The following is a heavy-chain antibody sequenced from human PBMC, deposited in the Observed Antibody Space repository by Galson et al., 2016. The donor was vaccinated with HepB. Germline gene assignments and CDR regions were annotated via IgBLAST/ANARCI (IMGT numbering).Heavy chain of an antibody. D-gene: IGHD5-18*01. Sequence: SLRLSCAASGFTFSSYAMSWVRQAPGKGLEWVSAISGSGGNTYYPDSVKGRFTISRDNSKNTLYLQMNSLRAEDTAVYYCATPRGYSYGYWDDTTTDYWGQGTLVTVSS. CDR3: ATPRGYSYGYWDDTTTDY. V-gene: IGHV3-23*01. J-gene: IGHJ4*02. CDR2: ISGSGGNT. CDR1: GFTFSSYA.